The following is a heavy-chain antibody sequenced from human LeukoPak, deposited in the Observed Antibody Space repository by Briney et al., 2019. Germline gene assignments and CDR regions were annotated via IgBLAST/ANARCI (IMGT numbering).Heavy chain of an antibody. D-gene: IGHD1-26*01. V-gene: IGHV4-59*01. J-gene: IGHJ6*03. CDR3: ARGSVGASTDYYYYYMDV. CDR1: GGSISTYY. CDR2: IYYSGST. Sequence: SGTLSLTCTVSGGSISTYYWSWIRQPPGKGLEWIGYIYYSGSTNYNPSLKSRVTISVDTSKNQFSLRLSSVTAADTAVYYCARGSVGASTDYYYYYMDVWGKGTTVTVSS.